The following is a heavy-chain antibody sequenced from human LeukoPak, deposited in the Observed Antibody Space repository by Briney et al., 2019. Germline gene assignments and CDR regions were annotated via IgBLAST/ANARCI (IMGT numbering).Heavy chain of an antibody. CDR3: ARDRGSYFDF. J-gene: IGHJ4*02. D-gene: IGHD3-10*01. CDR2: ISYSSNNI. CDR1: GFGFGSYG. Sequence: GGSLRLSCAASGFGFGSYGMNWVRQTPGKGLEWISYISYSSNNIYDADFVKGRFTISRDNAQNSLYLQMNSLRDEDTSLYYCARDRGSYFDFWGQGTLVTVSS. V-gene: IGHV3-48*02.